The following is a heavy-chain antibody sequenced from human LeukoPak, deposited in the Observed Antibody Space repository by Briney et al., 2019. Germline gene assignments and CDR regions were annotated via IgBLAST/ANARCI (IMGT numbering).Heavy chain of an antibody. CDR3: ARVGLGGYCSGGSCLFLPRHPYYFDY. CDR2: IKQDGSEK. J-gene: IGHJ4*02. V-gene: IGHV3-7*01. D-gene: IGHD2-15*01. CDR1: GFTFSSYW. Sequence: PGGSLRLSCAASGFTFSSYWMSWVRQAPGKGQEWVANIKQDGSEKSYVDSVKGRFTISRDNAKNSLYLQMNSLRAEDTAVYYCARVGLGGYCSGGSCLFLPRHPYYFDYWGQGTLVTVSS.